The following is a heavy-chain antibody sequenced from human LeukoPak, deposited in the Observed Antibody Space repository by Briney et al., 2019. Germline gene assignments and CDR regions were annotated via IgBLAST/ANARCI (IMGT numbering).Heavy chain of an antibody. D-gene: IGHD2-2*01. CDR3: AKDWGVYCSSSSCYFDY. CDR1: GFGFSGYG. CDR2: ISYDGSDK. Sequence: GRSLRLSCAAFGFGFSGYGMHWVRQAPGKGLEWVAVISYDGSDKYYADPVKGRSTISRDNSKNTLYLQMNSLRPEDTAVYYCAKDWGVYCSSSSCYFDYWGQGTLVTVSS. V-gene: IGHV3-30*18. J-gene: IGHJ4*02.